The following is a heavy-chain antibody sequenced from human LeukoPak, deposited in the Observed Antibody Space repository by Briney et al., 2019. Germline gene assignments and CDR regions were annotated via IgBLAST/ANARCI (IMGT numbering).Heavy chain of an antibody. Sequence: GASVKVSCKASGYTFTGYYMHWVRQAPGQGLEWMGWINPNSGGTNYAQKFQGRVTMTRDTSISTAYMELSRLRSDDTAVYYCAGDLKWEGGSVQTWGLDYWGQGTLVTVSS. CDR1: GYTFTGYY. J-gene: IGHJ4*02. CDR2: INPNSGGT. V-gene: IGHV1-2*02. CDR3: AGDLKWEGGSVQTWGLDY. D-gene: IGHD1-26*01.